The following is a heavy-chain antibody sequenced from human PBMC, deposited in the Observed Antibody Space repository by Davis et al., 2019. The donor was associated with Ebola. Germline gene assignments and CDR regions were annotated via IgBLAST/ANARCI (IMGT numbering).Heavy chain of an antibody. J-gene: IGHJ3*02. Sequence: GESLKISCKDSGNSFSSHWIGWVRQMPGKALEWMGIIYTGDSDTRYSPSFRGQVTISADKSSSTAYLQWNSLRASDTAMYYCASLRRTISGLDDAFDIWGQGTMVTVSS. CDR2: IYTGDSDT. CDR1: GNSFSSHW. CDR3: ASLRRTISGLDDAFDI. V-gene: IGHV5-51*01. D-gene: IGHD2-15*01.